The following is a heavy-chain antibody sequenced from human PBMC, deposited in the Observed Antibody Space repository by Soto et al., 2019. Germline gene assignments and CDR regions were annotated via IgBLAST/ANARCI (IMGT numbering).Heavy chain of an antibody. D-gene: IGHD2-2*01. CDR3: ARDMAPPEIVVVPAAIFDY. CDR1: GFTFSSYS. J-gene: IGHJ4*02. CDR2: ISSSSSYI. V-gene: IGHV3-21*01. Sequence: GGSLRLSCAASGFTFSSYSMNWVRQAPGKGLEWVSSISSSSSYIYYADSVKGRFTISRDNAKNSLYLQMNSLRAEDTAVYYCARDMAPPEIVVVPAAIFDYWGQGTLVTVSS.